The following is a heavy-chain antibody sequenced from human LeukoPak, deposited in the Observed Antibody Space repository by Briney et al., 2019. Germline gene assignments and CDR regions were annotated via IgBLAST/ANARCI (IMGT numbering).Heavy chain of an antibody. CDR1: GFTFSSYA. CDR3: ARVVEEWLGPENAFDI. V-gene: IGHV3-30*04. Sequence: SGGSLSLSCEASGFTFSSYAMHGVRQAPGRGLEGVAVISYDGSNKYYADSVKGRFTISRDNSKNTLYLQMNSLRAEDTAVYYCARVVEEWLGPENAFDIWGQGTMVTVSS. D-gene: IGHD6-19*01. CDR2: ISYDGSNK. J-gene: IGHJ3*02.